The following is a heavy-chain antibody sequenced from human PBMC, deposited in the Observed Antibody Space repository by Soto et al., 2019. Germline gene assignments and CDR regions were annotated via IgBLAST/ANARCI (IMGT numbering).Heavy chain of an antibody. CDR1: GYTITTYY. Sequence: ASVKVSCKASGYTITTYYIHWVRQAPGQGLEWMGIIIPSGDGTTYAQNFQGRVTMTRDTSTGTVYMELHNLRSEDTAVYYCAGGEDVYNFYFDYWGQGTLVTVSS. J-gene: IGHJ4*02. V-gene: IGHV1-46*01. D-gene: IGHD1-1*01. CDR2: IIPSGDGT. CDR3: AGGEDVYNFYFDY.